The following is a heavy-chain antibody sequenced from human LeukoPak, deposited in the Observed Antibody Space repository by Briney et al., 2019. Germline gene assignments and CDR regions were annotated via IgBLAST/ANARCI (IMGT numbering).Heavy chain of an antibody. D-gene: IGHD5-12*01. J-gene: IGHJ4*02. CDR2: IYYSGST. CDR1: GGSISSYY. V-gene: IGHV4-59*01. CDR3: ARASPNIVATITYFDY. Sequence: SETLSLTCTVSGGSISSYYWSWIRQPPGKGLEWIGYIYYSGSTNYNPSLKSRVTISVDTSKNQFSLKLSSVTAADTAVYYCARASPNIVATITYFDYWDQGTLVTVSS.